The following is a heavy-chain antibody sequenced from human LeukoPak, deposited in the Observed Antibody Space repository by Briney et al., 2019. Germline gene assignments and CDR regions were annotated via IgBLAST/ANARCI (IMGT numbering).Heavy chain of an antibody. J-gene: IGHJ4*02. CDR3: AKDRLDPRRWLQSPGYFDY. CDR1: GFTFSNYG. D-gene: IGHD5-24*01. V-gene: IGHV3-23*01. Sequence: PGGSLRLSCAASGFTFSNYGMSWVRQAPGKGLEWVSAISGSGGSTYYADSVKGRFTISRDNSKNTLYLQMNSLRAEDTAVYYCAKDRLDPRRWLQSPGYFDYWGQGTLVTVSS. CDR2: ISGSGGST.